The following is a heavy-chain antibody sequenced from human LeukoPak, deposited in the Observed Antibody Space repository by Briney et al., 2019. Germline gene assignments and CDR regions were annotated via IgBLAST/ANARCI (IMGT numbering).Heavy chain of an antibody. D-gene: IGHD3-22*01. V-gene: IGHV1-2*02. CDR3: ARWRLFPANWFDP. CDR1: GYTFTGYY. CDR2: INPNSGGT. Sequence: ASVKVSCKASGYTFTGYYMHWVRQPPGQGLEWMGWINPNSGGTNYAQKFQGRVTMTRDTSISTAYMELSRLRSDDTAVYYCARWRLFPANWFDPWGQGTLVTVSS. J-gene: IGHJ5*02.